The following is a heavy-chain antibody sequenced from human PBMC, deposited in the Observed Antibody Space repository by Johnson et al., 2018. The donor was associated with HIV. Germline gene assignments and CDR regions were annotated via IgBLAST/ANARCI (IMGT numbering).Heavy chain of an antibody. CDR1: GFTFDDYA. V-gene: IGHV3-9*01. J-gene: IGHJ3*02. D-gene: IGHD7-27*01. Sequence: VQLVESGGGLVQPGRSLRLSCAASGFTFDDYAMHWVRQAPGKGLEWVSGISWNGGSTGYADSVKGRFTISRDNSKNTLYLQMNSLRAEDTAVYYCARAPGAGDAFDIWGQGTMVTVSS. CDR3: ARAPGAGDAFDI. CDR2: ISWNGGST.